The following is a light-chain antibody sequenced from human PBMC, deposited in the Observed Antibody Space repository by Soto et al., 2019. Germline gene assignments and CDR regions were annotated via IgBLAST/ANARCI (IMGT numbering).Light chain of an antibody. CDR1: QNIYTW. V-gene: IGKV1-5*03. J-gene: IGKJ1*01. CDR3: LQDINYPWT. CDR2: KAS. Sequence: EIQMTQSPSTLSASVGDRVTITCRASQNIYTWLAWYQQKPGIAPKLLIYKASTLQSGVPSRFSGSGSGTDFTLAISSLQPEDSATYYCLQDINYPWTFGQGTKVDIK.